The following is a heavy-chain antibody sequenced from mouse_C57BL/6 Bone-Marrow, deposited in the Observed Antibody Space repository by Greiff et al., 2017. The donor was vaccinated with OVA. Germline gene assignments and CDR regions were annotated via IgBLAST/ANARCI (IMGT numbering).Heavy chain of an antibody. CDR2: IDPANGNT. D-gene: IGHD1-1*01. CDR3: ARIYYGSSFYFDY. V-gene: IGHV14-3*01. Sequence: EVQRVESVAELVRPGASVKLSCTASGFNIKNTYMHWVKQRPEQGLEWIGRIDPANGNTKYAPKFQGKATITADTSSNTAYLQLSSLTSEDTAIYYCARIYYGSSFYFDYWGQGTTLTVSS. J-gene: IGHJ2*01. CDR1: GFNIKNTY.